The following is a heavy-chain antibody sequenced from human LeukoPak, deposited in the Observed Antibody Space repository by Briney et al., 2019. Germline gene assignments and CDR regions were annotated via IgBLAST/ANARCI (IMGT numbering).Heavy chain of an antibody. J-gene: IGHJ4*02. V-gene: IGHV3-15*01. Sequence: GGSLRLSCAASVFTFSNAWMSWVRQAPGKGLEWVGRIKSKTDGGTTDYAAPVKGRFTISRDDSKNTLYLQMNSLKTEDTAVYYCTTSMGYFDWLLFAYWGQGTLVTVSS. CDR3: TTSMGYFDWLLFAY. CDR1: VFTFSNAW. D-gene: IGHD3-9*01. CDR2: IKSKTDGGTT.